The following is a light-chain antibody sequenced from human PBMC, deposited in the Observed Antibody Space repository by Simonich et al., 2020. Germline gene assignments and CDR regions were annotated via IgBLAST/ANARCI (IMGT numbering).Light chain of an antibody. CDR1: ALPKKY. CDR3: YSTDSSGNHRV. J-gene: IGLJ3*02. V-gene: IGLV3-10*01. CDR2: EDS. Sequence: SYDLTQPPSVSVSPGQTARITCSGDALPKKYAYWYQQKSGQAPMLVIFEDSKRPSGIPERFSGSSSGTMATLTISGAQVEDEADYYCYSTDSSGNHRVFGGGTKLTVL.